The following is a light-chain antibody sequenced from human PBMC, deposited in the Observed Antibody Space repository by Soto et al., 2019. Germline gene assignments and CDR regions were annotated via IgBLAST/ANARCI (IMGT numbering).Light chain of an antibody. J-gene: IGKJ3*01. CDR1: QSVSSGY. Sequence: EIVLTQSPGTLSLSPGERATRSCRASQSVSSGYLAWYQQKPGQAPRLLIYGASSRATGNPDRFSGSGSGTDFTLTISRLEPEDFAVYYCQQYGSSLITFGPGTKVDIK. CDR3: QQYGSSLIT. CDR2: GAS. V-gene: IGKV3-20*01.